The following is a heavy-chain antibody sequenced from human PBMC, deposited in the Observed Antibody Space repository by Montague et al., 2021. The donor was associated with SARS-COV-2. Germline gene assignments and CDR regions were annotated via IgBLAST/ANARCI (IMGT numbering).Heavy chain of an antibody. CDR3: ARIRRWGEYYFDF. D-gene: IGHD3-10*01. J-gene: IGHJ4*02. Sequence: PALVKPTQTLTLTCTFSGSSLSNTRMSVGWIRQPPGKALEWLALINWDDDEYYNPSLRTRLTISKDTSKNQVVLVMTNMDPMDTGTYYCARIRRWGEYYFDFGGQGALVVVSS. CDR1: GSSLSNTRMS. CDR2: INWDDDE. V-gene: IGHV2-70*01.